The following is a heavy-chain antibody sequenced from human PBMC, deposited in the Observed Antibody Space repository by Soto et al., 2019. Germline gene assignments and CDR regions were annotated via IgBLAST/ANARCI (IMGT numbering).Heavy chain of an antibody. CDR3: ARRRGHIRFGEIYDY. V-gene: IGHV4-39*01. D-gene: IGHD3-10*01. CDR1: GGSISSSSYY. CDR2: IYYSGST. J-gene: IGHJ4*02. Sequence: SETLSLTCTVSGGSISSSSYYWGWIRQPPGKGLEWIGSIYYSGSTYYNPSLKSRVTISVDTSKNQFSLKLSSVTAADTAVYYCARRRGHIRFGEIYDYWGQGTLVAVSS.